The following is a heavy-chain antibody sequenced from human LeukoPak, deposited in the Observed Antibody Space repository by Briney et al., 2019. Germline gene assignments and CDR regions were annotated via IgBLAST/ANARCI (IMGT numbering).Heavy chain of an antibody. V-gene: IGHV4-59*01. J-gene: IGHJ4*02. CDR2: IYYSGST. CDR3: AAYDILTEGLDY. D-gene: IGHD3-9*01. Sequence: SETLSLTCTVSGGSISSYYWSWIRQPPGKGLEWIGYIYYSGSTNYNPSLKSRVTISVDTSKNQFSLKLSSVTAADTAVHYCAAYDILTEGLDYWGQGTLVTVSS. CDR1: GGSISSYY.